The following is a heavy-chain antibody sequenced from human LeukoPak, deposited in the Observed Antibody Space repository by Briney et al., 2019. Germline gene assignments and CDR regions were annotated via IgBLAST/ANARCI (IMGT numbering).Heavy chain of an antibody. Sequence: GGSLRLSCATSGFTFSSSWMHWVRQAPGKGLVWVSRIDHDGINTNYADSVKGRFTISRDNSKNTLYLQMNSLRAEDTAVYYCARGPYSSSSIYYYYYYMDVWGKGTTVTVSS. D-gene: IGHD6-6*01. CDR2: IDHDGINT. J-gene: IGHJ6*03. CDR1: GFTFSSSW. CDR3: ARGPYSSSSIYYYYYYMDV. V-gene: IGHV3-74*01.